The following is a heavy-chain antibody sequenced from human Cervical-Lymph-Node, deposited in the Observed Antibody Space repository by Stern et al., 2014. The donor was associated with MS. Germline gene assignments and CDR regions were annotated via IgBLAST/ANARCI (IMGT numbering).Heavy chain of an antibody. D-gene: IGHD6-13*01. CDR1: GFSFSRYA. Sequence: VQLVESGGGVVQPGRSPRLSCAASGFSFSRYAMHWVRQAPGKGLEWVAFIWYDGSNPYYADSVTGRFTISRDNFKNTLYLQMNSLRAEDTAVYYCASAYSSSHYYFDYWGQGPLVTVSS. V-gene: IGHV3-33*01. CDR2: IWYDGSNP. CDR3: ASAYSSSHYYFDY. J-gene: IGHJ4*02.